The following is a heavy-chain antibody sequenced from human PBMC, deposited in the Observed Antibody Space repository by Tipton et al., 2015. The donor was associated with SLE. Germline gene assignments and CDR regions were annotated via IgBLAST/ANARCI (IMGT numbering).Heavy chain of an antibody. CDR3: ARETEDTGWIHSRDYIYYYYYVAV. Sequence: GLVKPSGTLSLTCAVSGASITSSDWWSWVRQPPGKGLEYIGEIHHRGSTNYKSSLRGRVTISVDKSKNQFSLKLTSVTAADTAVYYCARETEDTGWIHSRDYIYYYYYVAVWCQGTTFTVAS. V-gene: IGHV4-4*02. J-gene: IGHJ6*03. D-gene: IGHD6-19*01. CDR1: GASITSSDW. CDR2: IHHRGST.